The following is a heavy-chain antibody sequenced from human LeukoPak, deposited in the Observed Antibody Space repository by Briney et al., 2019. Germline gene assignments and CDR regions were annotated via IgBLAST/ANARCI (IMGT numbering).Heavy chain of an antibody. J-gene: IGHJ2*01. CDR1: GGSFSGYY. Sequence: SETLSLTCAVYGGSFSGYYWTWIRQPPGKGLEWIGEINHSGSTNYNPSLKSRVTMTVDRSKNQFPLRQSSVTAADTAVYYCAIGCFEQAGISYSFEYFDLRRRGTLVTVSS. V-gene: IGHV4-34*01. CDR2: INHSGST. D-gene: IGHD1-26*01. CDR3: AIGCFEQAGISYSFEYFDL.